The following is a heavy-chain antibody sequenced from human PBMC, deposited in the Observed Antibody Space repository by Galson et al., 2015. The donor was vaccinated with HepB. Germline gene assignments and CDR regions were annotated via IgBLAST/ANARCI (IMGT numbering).Heavy chain of an antibody. CDR3: ARAGMYCSGGSCYSYFDY. CDR2: INLNSGGT. Sequence: SVKVSCKASGSTFTGYYMHWVRQAPGQGLEWMGWINLNSGGTNYAQKFQGRVTMTRDTSISTAYMELSRLRSDDTAVYYCARAGMYCSGGSCYSYFDYWGQGTLVTVSS. J-gene: IGHJ4*02. V-gene: IGHV1-2*02. CDR1: GSTFTGYY. D-gene: IGHD2-15*01.